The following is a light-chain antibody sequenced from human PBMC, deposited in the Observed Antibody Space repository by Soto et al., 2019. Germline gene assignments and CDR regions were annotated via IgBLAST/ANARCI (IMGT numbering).Light chain of an antibody. CDR2: KAS. V-gene: IGKV1-5*03. CDR3: QQYSVYWT. Sequence: DIQMTQSPSTLSASVGDRVTITCRASQSISSWLAWYQQKPGKAPKLLIYKASNLESGVPSRFTGSGSGTEFTLTINSLQPDDFATYYCQQYSVYWTFGQGTKVDIK. CDR1: QSISSW. J-gene: IGKJ1*01.